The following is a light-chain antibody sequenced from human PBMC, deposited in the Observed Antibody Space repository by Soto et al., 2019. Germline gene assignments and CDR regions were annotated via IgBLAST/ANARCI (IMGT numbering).Light chain of an antibody. CDR1: SSDVGGYNY. CDR2: EVS. V-gene: IGLV2-14*01. Sequence: QSALTQPASVSGSPGQSITISCTGTSSDVGGYNYVSWYQQHPGKAPKLMIYEVSNRPSGVSNRFSGSKSGNTASLTISGLQAEDEADYYCSSYTSSSTKGFGRGTKLTVL. J-gene: IGLJ2*01. CDR3: SSYTSSSTKG.